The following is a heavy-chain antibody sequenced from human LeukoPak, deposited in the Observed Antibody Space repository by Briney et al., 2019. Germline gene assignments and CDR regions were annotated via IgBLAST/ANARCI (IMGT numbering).Heavy chain of an antibody. CDR1: GFTFSSYE. Sequence: GGSLRLSCAASGFTFSSYEMNWVRQAPGKGLEWASYISSSGSTIYYADSVKGRFTISRDNAKNSLYLQMNSLRAEDTAVYYCARVREYYFDYWGQGTLVTVSS. CDR3: ARVREYYFDY. J-gene: IGHJ4*02. D-gene: IGHD3-10*01. CDR2: ISSSGSTI. V-gene: IGHV3-48*03.